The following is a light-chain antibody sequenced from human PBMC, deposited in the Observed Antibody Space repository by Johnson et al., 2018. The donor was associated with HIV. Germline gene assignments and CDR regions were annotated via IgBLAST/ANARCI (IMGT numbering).Light chain of an antibody. CDR1: SSNIGNNY. CDR3: GTWDSSLSAYV. Sequence: QSVLTQPPSVSAAPGQKVTISCSGSSSNIGNNYVSWYQQLPGTAPKLLIYDDYKRPSGIPDRFSGSKSGTSATLGITGLQTGDEADYYCGTWDSSLSAYVVGTGTKVTVL. CDR2: DDY. V-gene: IGLV1-51*01. J-gene: IGLJ1*01.